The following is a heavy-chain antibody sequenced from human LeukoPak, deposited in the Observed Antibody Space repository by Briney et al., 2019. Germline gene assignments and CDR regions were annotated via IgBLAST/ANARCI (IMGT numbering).Heavy chain of an antibody. V-gene: IGHV3-21*01. CDR3: ARRYCSSTNCYAFDD. CDR1: GFTFSSYS. J-gene: IGHJ4*02. Sequence: GGSLRLSCAASGFTFSSYSMNWVRQAPGRGLEWVSSITSSSSYIYYADSVKGRFTISRDNAKNSLYLQMNSLRAEDTAVYYCARRYCSSTNCYAFDDWGQGTLVTVSS. CDR2: ITSSSSYI. D-gene: IGHD2-2*01.